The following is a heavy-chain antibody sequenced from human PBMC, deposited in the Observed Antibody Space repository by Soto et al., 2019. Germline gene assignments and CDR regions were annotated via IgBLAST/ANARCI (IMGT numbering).Heavy chain of an antibody. Sequence: SETLSLTCTVSGGSISSSSYYWGWTRQPPGKGLEWIGNIYYSGSTYYNPSLKSRVTISVDTSKNQFSLKLSSVTAADTAVYYCARLRRDIVVVPAAIWFDPWGQGTLVTVSS. CDR1: GGSISSSSYY. CDR2: IYYSGST. V-gene: IGHV4-39*01. CDR3: ARLRRDIVVVPAAIWFDP. J-gene: IGHJ5*02. D-gene: IGHD2-2*01.